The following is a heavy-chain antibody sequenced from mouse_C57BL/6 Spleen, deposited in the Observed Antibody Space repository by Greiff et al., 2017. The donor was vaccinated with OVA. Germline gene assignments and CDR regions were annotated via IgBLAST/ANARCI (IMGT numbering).Heavy chain of an antibody. J-gene: IGHJ2*01. D-gene: IGHD1-1*01. Sequence: QVQLQQSGAELVRPGASVTLSCKASGYTFTDYEMHWVKQTPVHGLEWIGAIDPETGGTAYNQKFKGKAILTADKSSSTAYMALRSLTSEDSAVYYCTSANYYGSSFYFDYWGQGTTLTVSS. CDR3: TSANYYGSSFYFDY. CDR2: IDPETGGT. V-gene: IGHV1-15*01. CDR1: GYTFTDYE.